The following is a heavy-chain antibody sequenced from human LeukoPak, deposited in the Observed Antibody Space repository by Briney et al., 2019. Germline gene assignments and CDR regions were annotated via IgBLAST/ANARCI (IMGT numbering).Heavy chain of an antibody. CDR1: GYTFTSYG. Sequence: ASVKVSCKASGYTFTSYGISWVRQAPGQGLEWMGWISAYNGNTNYAQKLQGRVTMTTDTSTSTAYMELRSLRSDDTAVYYCARFSDLRYFDWFPFDYWGQGTLVTVSS. CDR2: ISAYNGNT. V-gene: IGHV1-18*01. D-gene: IGHD3-9*01. J-gene: IGHJ4*02. CDR3: ARFSDLRYFDWFPFDY.